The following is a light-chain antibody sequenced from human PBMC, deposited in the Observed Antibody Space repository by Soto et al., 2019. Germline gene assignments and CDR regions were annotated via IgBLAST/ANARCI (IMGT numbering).Light chain of an antibody. V-gene: IGLV2-14*01. CDR1: SSDVGGYNY. CDR3: SSYTIISTLVV. CDR2: DVS. J-gene: IGLJ2*01. Sequence: QSALTQPASVSGSPGQSITISCTGTSSDVGGYNYVSWYQQHPGKAPKLMIYDVSNRPSGVSNRFSGSKSGNTASLTSSGLQAEDEADYYCSSYTIISTLVVFGGGTKLTVL.